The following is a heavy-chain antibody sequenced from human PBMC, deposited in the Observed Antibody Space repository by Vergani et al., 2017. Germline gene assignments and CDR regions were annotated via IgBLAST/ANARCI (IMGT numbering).Heavy chain of an antibody. CDR2: IIPSNGYA. CDR3: ASGDGGFRR. D-gene: IGHD3-16*01. J-gene: IGHJ1*01. CDR1: GGTFTSYT. V-gene: IGHV1-69*02. Sequence: QVHLVQSGAEVKRPGSSVNVSCMASGGTFTSYTLNWVRQAPGQGLEWMGRIIPSNGYAVFAHNLEGRHTFTADISNGVAYMELTNLKGEDASMYYCASGDGGFRRWGQGTRVTVSS.